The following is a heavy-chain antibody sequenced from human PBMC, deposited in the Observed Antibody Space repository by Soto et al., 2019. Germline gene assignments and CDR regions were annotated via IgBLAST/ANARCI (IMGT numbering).Heavy chain of an antibody. D-gene: IGHD2-21*02. Sequence: QVQLVQSGAEVKKPGASVKVSCKASGDTFTDYYIHWVRQAPGQGLEWMGTVNPSGGHTTYAQHFLGRVTMTRDTSTRTLYMGLTSLTSEDTAVYYCARGGHVVVVTAALDYWGQGTLVTVSS. CDR2: VNPSGGHT. J-gene: IGHJ4*02. CDR1: GDTFTDYY. CDR3: ARGGHVVVVTAALDY. V-gene: IGHV1-46*01.